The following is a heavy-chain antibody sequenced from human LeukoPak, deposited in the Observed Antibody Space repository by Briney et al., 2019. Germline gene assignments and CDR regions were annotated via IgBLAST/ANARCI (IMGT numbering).Heavy chain of an antibody. V-gene: IGHV6-1*01. Sequence: SQTLSLTCAISGDSVSSNSAAWNWIRQSPSRGLEWLGRTYYRSKWYNDYAVSVKSRITINPDTSKNQFSLRLNSVTPEDTAVYYCARGIGFTTPPYFDYWGQGTLVTVSS. CDR2: TYYRSKWYN. CDR1: GDSVSSNSAA. CDR3: ARGIGFTTPPYFDY. D-gene: IGHD1-1*01. J-gene: IGHJ4*02.